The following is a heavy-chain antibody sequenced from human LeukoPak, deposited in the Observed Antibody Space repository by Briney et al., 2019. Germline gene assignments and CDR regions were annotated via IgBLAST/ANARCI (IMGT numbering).Heavy chain of an antibody. CDR1: GFNFNIYE. CDR3: ARGGNIGYNYNAFDI. D-gene: IGHD3-22*01. V-gene: IGHV3-48*03. J-gene: IGHJ3*02. CDR2: ISGSDSII. Sequence: GGSLRLSCAASGFNFNIYEMNWVRQAPGRGLEWVSYISGSDSIIYYADSVKGRFTISRDSAKDLLYLQMNSLRVEDTAVYYCARGGNIGYNYNAFDIWGQGTVVTVSS.